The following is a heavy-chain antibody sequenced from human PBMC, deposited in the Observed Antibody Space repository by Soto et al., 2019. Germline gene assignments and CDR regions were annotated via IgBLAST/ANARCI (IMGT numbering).Heavy chain of an antibody. CDR1: GFTFSSYG. Sequence: QVQLVESGGGVVQPGRSLRLSCAASGFTFSSYGIHWVRQAPDKGLEWVALISYDGVNEYYADSVKGRFTISRDNSKNTLYLRMNSLRADDTAVYFCAKDRGGRGNEIDQWGQGTLVTVS. CDR3: AKDRGGRGNEIDQ. V-gene: IGHV3-30*18. CDR2: ISYDGVNE. D-gene: IGHD2-15*01. J-gene: IGHJ4*02.